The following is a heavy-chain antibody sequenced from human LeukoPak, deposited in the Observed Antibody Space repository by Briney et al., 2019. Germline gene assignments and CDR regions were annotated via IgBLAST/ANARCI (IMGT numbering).Heavy chain of an antibody. V-gene: IGHV1-2*02. CDR3: ARGGRPTATIAAHP. CDR1: GYTFTGHF. CDR2: INPNSGVT. J-gene: IGHJ4*02. Sequence: GASVKVSCKASGYTFTGHFLHWVRQAPGQGLEWMGWINPNSGVTSYAQKFQGRVAVTRDTSIDTAYMELGMLRSDDTAVYYCARGGRPTATIAAHPWGQGTLVTVSS. D-gene: IGHD6-6*01.